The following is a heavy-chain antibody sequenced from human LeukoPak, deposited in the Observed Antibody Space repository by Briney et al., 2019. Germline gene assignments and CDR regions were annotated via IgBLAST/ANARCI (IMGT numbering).Heavy chain of an antibody. Sequence: GGSLRLSCTASGFTFGDYAMSWVRQAPGKGLEWVGFIRSKAYGGTTEYAASVKGRFTISRDDSKSIAYLQMNSLKTEDTAVYYCTRDQGMVPSPGDYWGQGTLVTVSS. CDR1: GFTFGDYA. D-gene: IGHD2-8*01. CDR3: TRDQGMVPSPGDY. V-gene: IGHV3-49*04. CDR2: IRSKAYGGTT. J-gene: IGHJ4*02.